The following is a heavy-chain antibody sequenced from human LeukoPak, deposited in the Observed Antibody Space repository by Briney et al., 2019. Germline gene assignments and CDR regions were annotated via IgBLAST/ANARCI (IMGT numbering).Heavy chain of an antibody. V-gene: IGHV3-30*02. Sequence: GGSLRLSCAASGFTFSSYGMHWVRQAPGKGLEWVAFIRYDGSNKYYADSVKGRFTISRDNSKNTLYLQMNSLRAEDTAVYYCARDRAGDSSVWFDPWGQGTLDTVSS. J-gene: IGHJ5*02. CDR2: IRYDGSNK. D-gene: IGHD3-16*01. CDR1: GFTFSSYG. CDR3: ARDRAGDSSVWFDP.